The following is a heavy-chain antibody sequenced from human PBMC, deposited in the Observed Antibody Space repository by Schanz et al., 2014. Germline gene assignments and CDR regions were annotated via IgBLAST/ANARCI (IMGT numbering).Heavy chain of an antibody. CDR3: ARRYSGRYCFDY. D-gene: IGHD1-26*01. CDR2: ISSTSTYL. J-gene: IGHJ4*02. V-gene: IGHV3-21*01. Sequence: EVQLVESGGGLVKPGDSLRLSCAASGFTFSSYTMKWVRQAPGKGLEWVSSISSTSTYLYYADSVKGRFTISRDSARNSLYLQMSSLRAEDTAVYYCARRYSGRYCFDYWGQGTLVAVSS. CDR1: GFTFSSYT.